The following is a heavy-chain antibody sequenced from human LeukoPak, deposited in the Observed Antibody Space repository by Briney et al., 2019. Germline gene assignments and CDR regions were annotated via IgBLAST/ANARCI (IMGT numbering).Heavy chain of an antibody. CDR1: GGTFSSYA. CDR2: IIPIFGTA. D-gene: IGHD3-22*01. J-gene: IGHJ4*02. Sequence: SVKVSCKASGGTFSSYAISWVRQAPGQGLEWMGGIIPIFGTANYAQKFQGRVTITADESTSTVYMELRSLRSDDTAVYYCGRENYYDGSGSPSASAPIDHWGQGTLVTVSS. CDR3: GRENYYDGSGSPSASAPIDH. V-gene: IGHV1-69*13.